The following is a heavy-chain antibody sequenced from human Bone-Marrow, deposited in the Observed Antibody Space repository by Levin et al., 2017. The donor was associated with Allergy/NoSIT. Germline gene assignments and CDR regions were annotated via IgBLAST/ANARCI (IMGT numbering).Heavy chain of an antibody. D-gene: IGHD2-2*02. CDR2: ISSSGSTI. CDR3: ARDEHCSSTSCYTTYFDY. V-gene: IGHV3-11*01. Sequence: GGSLRLSCAASGFTFSDYYMSWIRQAPGKGLEWVSYISSSGSTIYYADSVKGRFTISRDNAKNSLYLQMNSLRAEDTAVYYCARDEHCSSTSCYTTYFDYWGQGTLVTVSS. J-gene: IGHJ4*02. CDR1: GFTFSDYY.